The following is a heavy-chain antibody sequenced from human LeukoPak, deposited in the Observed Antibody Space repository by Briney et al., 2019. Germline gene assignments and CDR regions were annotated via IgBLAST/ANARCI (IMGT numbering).Heavy chain of an antibody. CDR2: INPNTGGT. V-gene: IGHV1-2*02. J-gene: IGHJ4*02. CDR1: GYTFTGYH. D-gene: IGHD6-13*01. Sequence: ASVKVSRKASGYTFTGYHMHWVRQAPGQGLEWMAWINPNTGGTNYAQKFQGRVTMTRDTSISTAYMELSGLKSDDTAVYYCARDVPGYSSSFDYWGQGTLVTVSS. CDR3: ARDVPGYSSSFDY.